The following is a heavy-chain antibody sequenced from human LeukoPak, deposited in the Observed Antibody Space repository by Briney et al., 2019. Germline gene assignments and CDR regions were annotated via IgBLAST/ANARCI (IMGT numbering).Heavy chain of an antibody. J-gene: IGHJ4*02. D-gene: IGHD6-19*01. Sequence: GGSLRLSCAASGFTFSSYEINWVRQAPGKGLEWVSYISGSGSTIYYTDSVKGRFTISRDNAKNSLYLQMNSLRAEDTAVYYCAGLVLDYWGQGTLVTVSS. V-gene: IGHV3-48*03. CDR1: GFTFSSYE. CDR2: ISGSGSTI. CDR3: AGLVLDY.